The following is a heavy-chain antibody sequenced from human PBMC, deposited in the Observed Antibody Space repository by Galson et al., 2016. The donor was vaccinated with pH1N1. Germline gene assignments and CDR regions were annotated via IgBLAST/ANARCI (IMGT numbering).Heavy chain of an antibody. CDR3: ARRYYFDY. J-gene: IGHJ4*02. CDR1: GYSVPRYY. Sequence: SVKVSCKASGYSVPRYYMHWVRQAPGQGLEWMGIIDPSDGTTTYSQKFQGRITMTRDTPTNSVYMELSSLTSDDTAVYYCARRYYFDYWGQGTLITVSS. V-gene: IGHV1-46*01. CDR2: IDPSDGTT.